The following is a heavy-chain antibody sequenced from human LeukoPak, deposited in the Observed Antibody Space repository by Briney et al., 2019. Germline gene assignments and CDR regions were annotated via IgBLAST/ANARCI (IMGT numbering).Heavy chain of an antibody. CDR1: GYSFTSYW. Sequence: GESLKIFCKASGYSFTSYWISWVRQMPGKGLEWMGRIDPSDSYTNYSPSFQGHVTILADKSISTAYLQWSSLKASDTAMYYCAKRRMTTVTTETAFDIWGQGTMVTVSS. CDR3: AKRRMTTVTTETAFDI. D-gene: IGHD4-17*01. J-gene: IGHJ3*02. CDR2: IDPSDSYT. V-gene: IGHV5-10-1*01.